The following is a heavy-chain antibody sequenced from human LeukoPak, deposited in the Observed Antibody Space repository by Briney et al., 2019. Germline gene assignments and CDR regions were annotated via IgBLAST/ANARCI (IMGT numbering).Heavy chain of an antibody. CDR1: GGSISSGGYY. Sequence: PSETLSLTCTVSGGSISSGGYYWSWIRQHPGKGLEWIGYIYYSGSTYYNPSLKSRVTISVDTSKNQFSLKLSSVTAADTAVYYCARVESPYYGSTGYFDLWGRGTLVTVSS. J-gene: IGHJ2*01. CDR3: ARVESPYYGSTGYFDL. V-gene: IGHV4-31*03. D-gene: IGHD3-22*01. CDR2: IYYSGST.